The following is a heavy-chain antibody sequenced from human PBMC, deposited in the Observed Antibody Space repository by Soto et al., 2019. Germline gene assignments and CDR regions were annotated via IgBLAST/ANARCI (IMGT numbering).Heavy chain of an antibody. J-gene: IGHJ4*02. CDR2: INPSSGDT. CDR3: AAQPVEMATIPFDY. V-gene: IGHV1-2*02. CDR1: GYTFTGYY. Sequence: ASVKVSCKASGYTFTGYYIHWVRQAPGQGLEWMGWINPSSGDTKYVQKFQGRVTMTRDTSISTAYMDLSRLRSDDTAVYYCAAQPVEMATIPFDYRGQGTLVTVSS. D-gene: IGHD5-12*01.